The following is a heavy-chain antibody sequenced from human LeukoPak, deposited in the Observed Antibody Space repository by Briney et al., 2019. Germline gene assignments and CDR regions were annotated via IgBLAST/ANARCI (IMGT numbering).Heavy chain of an antibody. CDR1: GFTFSSYA. V-gene: IGHV3-30-3*01. Sequence: QPGESLRLSCAASGFTFSSYAMHWVRQAPGKGLEWVAVISYDGSNKYYADSVKGRFTISRDNSKNTLYLQMNSLRAEDTAVYYCARDLDNTAMANGYFDYWGQGTLVTVSS. CDR2: ISYDGSNK. CDR3: ARDLDNTAMANGYFDY. D-gene: IGHD5-18*01. J-gene: IGHJ4*02.